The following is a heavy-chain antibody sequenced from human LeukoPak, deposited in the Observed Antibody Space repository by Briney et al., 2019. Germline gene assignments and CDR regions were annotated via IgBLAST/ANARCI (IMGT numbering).Heavy chain of an antibody. CDR2: ITSHGDNT. CDR1: GFTFSSYA. CDR3: ARDPGVGATLYYMDV. J-gene: IGHJ6*03. Sequence: PGGSLRLSCAASGFTFSSYAMHWVRQAPGKGLEYVSAITSHGDNTYYANSVKGRFTISRDNSKNTLYLQLGSLRAEDTAVCYCARDPGVGATLYYMDVWGKGTTVTVSS. V-gene: IGHV3-64*01. D-gene: IGHD1-26*01.